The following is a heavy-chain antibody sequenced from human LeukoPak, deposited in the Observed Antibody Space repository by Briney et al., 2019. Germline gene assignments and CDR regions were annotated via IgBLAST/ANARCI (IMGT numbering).Heavy chain of an antibody. D-gene: IGHD3-22*01. J-gene: IGHJ4*02. CDR1: GYTFTGYY. CDR2: INAGNGNT. V-gene: IGHV1-3*01. Sequence: ASVKVSCKASGYTFTGYYMHWVRQAPGQRLEWMGWINAGNGNTKYSQKFQGRVTITRDTSASTAYMELRSLISEDTAVYYCARALGIVYSRPFDYWGQGTLVTVSS. CDR3: ARALGIVYSRPFDY.